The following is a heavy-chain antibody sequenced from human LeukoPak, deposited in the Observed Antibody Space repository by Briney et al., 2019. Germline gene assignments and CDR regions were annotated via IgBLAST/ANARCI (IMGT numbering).Heavy chain of an antibody. J-gene: IGHJ6*03. CDR2: IYYSGST. CDR3: ARNSGSYYKRYYYYMDV. V-gene: IGHV4-30-4*08. Sequence: SQTLSLTCTVSGGSISSGDYYWSWIRQPPGKGLEWIGYIYYSGSTYYNPSLKSRVTISVDTSKNQFSLKLSSVTAADTAVYYCARNSGSYYKRYYYYMDVWGKGTTVTVSS. D-gene: IGHD1-26*01. CDR1: GGSISSGDYY.